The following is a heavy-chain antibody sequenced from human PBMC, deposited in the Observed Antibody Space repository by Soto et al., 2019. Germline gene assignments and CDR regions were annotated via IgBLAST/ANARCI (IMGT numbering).Heavy chain of an antibody. D-gene: IGHD2-15*01. CDR1: GFTFSIYS. Sequence: GEALKISCSASGFTFSIYSMNWVRQAPGKGLEWVSYISSSSSTIYYADSVKGRFTISRDNAKNSLYLQMNSLRDEDTAVYYCARVLGFYXRGGSCYGIYYYYGMDVWGQGTTVTVSS. V-gene: IGHV3-48*02. CDR2: ISSSSSTI. J-gene: IGHJ6*02. CDR3: ARVLGFYXRGGSCYGIYYYYGMDV.